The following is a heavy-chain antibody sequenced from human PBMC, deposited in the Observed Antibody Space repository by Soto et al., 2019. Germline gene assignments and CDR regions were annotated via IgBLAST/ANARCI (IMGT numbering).Heavy chain of an antibody. CDR2: ISSSGSTI. CDR3: ARTGGYCNNGVCSTSFDY. CDR1: GFTFSSYE. Sequence: GGSLRLSCAASGFTFSSYEMNWVRQAPGKGPEWLSYISSSGSTIYYADSVKGRFTISRDNAKNSLYVQMNSLRAEDTAVYYCARTGGYCNNGVCSTSFDYWGQGTLVTVSS. D-gene: IGHD2-8*01. V-gene: IGHV3-48*03. J-gene: IGHJ4*02.